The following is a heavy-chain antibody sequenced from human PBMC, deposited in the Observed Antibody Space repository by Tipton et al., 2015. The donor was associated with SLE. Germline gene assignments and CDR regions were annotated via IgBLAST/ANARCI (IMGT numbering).Heavy chain of an antibody. Sequence: LRLSCTVSGYSISTGYYWGWIRQPPGKGLEWIGSIYHSGSTYYNPSLKSRVTISLDTSKNQFSLKLSSVTAADTAVYYCARSFPLNDNWGQGTLVTVSS. CDR2: IYHSGST. CDR3: ARSFPLNDN. V-gene: IGHV4-38-2*02. J-gene: IGHJ4*02. CDR1: GYSISTGYY.